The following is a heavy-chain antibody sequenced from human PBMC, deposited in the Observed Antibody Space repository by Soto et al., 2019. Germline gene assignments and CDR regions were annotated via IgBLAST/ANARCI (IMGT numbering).Heavy chain of an antibody. CDR2: IYYSGST. J-gene: IGHJ6*02. V-gene: IGHV4-59*01. CDR1: GGSISSYY. Sequence: SETLSLTCTVSGGSISSYYWSWIRQPPGKGLEWIGYIYYSGSTNYNPSLKSRVTISVDTSKNQFSLKLSSVTAADTALYYCAKGRSYYYYYGVDVWGQGTTVTVSS. CDR3: AKGRSYYYYYGVDV.